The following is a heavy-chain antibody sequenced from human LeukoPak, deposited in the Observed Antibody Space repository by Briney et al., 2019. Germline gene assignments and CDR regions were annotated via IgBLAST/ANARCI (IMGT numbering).Heavy chain of an antibody. D-gene: IGHD6-19*01. Sequence: ASVKVSCKASGYTFPSYFMHWVRQAPGQGLEWMGIINPTGGSTTYAQKFQGRVTMTRDTSTSTVYMELSSLRSDDTAVYYCAVAVADNSFDYWGQGTLVTVSS. J-gene: IGHJ4*02. CDR3: AVAVADNSFDY. V-gene: IGHV1-46*01. CDR2: INPTGGST. CDR1: GYTFPSYF.